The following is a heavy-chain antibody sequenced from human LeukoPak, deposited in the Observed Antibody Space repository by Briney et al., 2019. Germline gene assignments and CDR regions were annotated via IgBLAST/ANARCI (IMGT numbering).Heavy chain of an antibody. J-gene: IGHJ3*02. CDR1: GGTFSSYA. V-gene: IGHV1-69*13. D-gene: IGHD3-3*01. CDR2: IIPIFGTA. CDR3: ARGASRSTYYDFWSDDAFDI. Sequence: ASVKVSCKASGGTFSSYAISWVRQAPGQGLEWMGGIIPIFGTANYAQKFQGRVTITADESTSTAYMELSSLRSEDTAVYYCARGASRSTYYDFWSDDAFDIWGQGTMVTVSS.